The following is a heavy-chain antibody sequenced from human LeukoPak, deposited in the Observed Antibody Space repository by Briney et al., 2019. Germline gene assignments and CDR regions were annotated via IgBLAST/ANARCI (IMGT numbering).Heavy chain of an antibody. Sequence: ASVKVSCKASGYTFTSYDINWVRQATGQGLEWMGWMNPNSGNTGYAQKFQGRVTMTRNTSISTAYMELSSLRSEDTAEYYCARGPYYHGSGSYSYYFDYWGQGTLVTVSS. V-gene: IGHV1-8*01. CDR3: ARGPYYHGSGSYSYYFDY. CDR1: GYTFTSYD. D-gene: IGHD3-10*01. CDR2: MNPNSGNT. J-gene: IGHJ4*02.